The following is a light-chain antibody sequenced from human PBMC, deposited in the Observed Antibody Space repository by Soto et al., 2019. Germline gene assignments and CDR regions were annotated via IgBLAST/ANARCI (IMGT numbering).Light chain of an antibody. CDR1: SSDVGGYNY. CDR2: DVS. J-gene: IGLJ1*01. V-gene: IGLV2-11*01. CDR3: CSYAGSYSYV. Sequence: QSALTQPRSVSGSPGQSVTISCTGTSSDVGGYNYVSWYQEQPGKAPKLMIYDVSKRPSGVPDRFSGSKSGNTASLTISGLHAEDEAYYYCCSYAGSYSYVFGTWTQVTVL.